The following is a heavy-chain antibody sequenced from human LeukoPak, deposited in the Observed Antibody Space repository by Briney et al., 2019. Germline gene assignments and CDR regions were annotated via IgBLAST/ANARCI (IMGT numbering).Heavy chain of an antibody. CDR1: GFTFSGHW. J-gene: IGHJ4*02. D-gene: IGHD1-14*01. CDR3: TRDRSRAEDD. CDR2: INQGGSDK. Sequence: GGSLRLSCAASGFTFSGHWMSWVRQAPGKGLERVANINQGGSDKYYVDSVKGRFTISRDNANNLLYLQMNSLRGEDTAVYYCTRDRSRAEDDWGQGTLVSVSS. V-gene: IGHV3-7*01.